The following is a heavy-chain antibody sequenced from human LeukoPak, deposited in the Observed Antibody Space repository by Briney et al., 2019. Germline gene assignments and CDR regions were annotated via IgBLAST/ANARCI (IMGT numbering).Heavy chain of an antibody. D-gene: IGHD6-13*01. CDR2: IHYSGST. Sequence: SETLSLTCTVSGGSISSGGYYWSWIRQPPGKGLEWIGYIHYSGSTNYNPSLKSRVTISVDTSKNQFSLKLSSVTAADTAVYYCARSIVAAGLFDYWGQGTLVTVSS. CDR3: ARSIVAAGLFDY. CDR1: GGSISSGGYY. J-gene: IGHJ4*02. V-gene: IGHV4-61*08.